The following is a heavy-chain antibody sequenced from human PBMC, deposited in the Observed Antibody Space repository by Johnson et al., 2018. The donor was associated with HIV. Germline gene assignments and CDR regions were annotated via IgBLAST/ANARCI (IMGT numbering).Heavy chain of an antibody. Sequence: VQLVESGGGVVQPGTSLRLSCAASGFTFSTYGMHWVRQAPGKGLEWVAVISYDGSNKYYADSVKGRFTISRDNSKNTLYLQMNSLRAEDTAVYYCARLEELLRAFDIWGQGTMVTVSS. CDR3: ARLEELLRAFDI. CDR1: GFTFSTYG. J-gene: IGHJ3*02. V-gene: IGHV3-30*03. D-gene: IGHD1-26*01. CDR2: ISYDGSNK.